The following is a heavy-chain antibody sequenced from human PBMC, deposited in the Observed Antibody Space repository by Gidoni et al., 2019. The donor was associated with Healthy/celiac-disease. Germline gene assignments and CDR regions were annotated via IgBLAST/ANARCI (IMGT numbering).Heavy chain of an antibody. V-gene: IGHV4-30-2*01. CDR2: IYHSGST. Sequence: QLQLQESGSGLVKPSQTLSLTCAVSGGSISSGGYSWSWIRQPPGKGLEWIVYIYHSGSTYYNPSLKSRVTISVDRSKNQFSLKLSSVTAADTAVYYCARGVVAALGGDAFDIWGQGTMVTVSS. CDR3: ARGVVAALGGDAFDI. D-gene: IGHD2-15*01. J-gene: IGHJ3*02. CDR1: GGSISSGGYS.